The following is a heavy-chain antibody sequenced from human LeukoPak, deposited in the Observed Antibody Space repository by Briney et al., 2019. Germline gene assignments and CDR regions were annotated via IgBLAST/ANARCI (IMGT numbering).Heavy chain of an antibody. Sequence: SETLSLTCTVSGGSISSGGYYWSWIRQHPGKGLEWIGYIYYSGSTYYNPSLKSRVTISVDTSKNQFSLKLSSVTAADTAVYYCARGLRYFDWSNNLDAFDIWGQGTMVTVSS. CDR1: GGSISSGGYY. CDR2: IYYSGST. D-gene: IGHD3-9*01. J-gene: IGHJ3*02. CDR3: ARGLRYFDWSNNLDAFDI. V-gene: IGHV4-31*03.